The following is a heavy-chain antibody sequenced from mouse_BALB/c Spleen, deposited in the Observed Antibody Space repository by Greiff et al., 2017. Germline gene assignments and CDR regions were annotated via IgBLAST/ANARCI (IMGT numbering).Heavy chain of an antibody. CDR2: INPSNGRT. CDR1: GYTFTSYW. Sequence: QVQLQQPGAELVKPGASVKLSCKASGYTFTSYWMHWVKQRPGQGLEWIGEINPSNGRTNYNEKFKSKATLTVDKSSSTAYMQLSSLTSEDSAVYYCAREGVEVEGAWFAYWGQGTLVTVSA. V-gene: IGHV1S81*02. D-gene: IGHD1-1*02. J-gene: IGHJ3*01. CDR3: AREGVEVEGAWFAY.